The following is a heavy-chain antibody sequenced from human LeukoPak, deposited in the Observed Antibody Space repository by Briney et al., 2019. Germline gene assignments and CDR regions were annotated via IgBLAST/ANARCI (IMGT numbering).Heavy chain of an antibody. V-gene: IGHV3-64*01. D-gene: IGHD3-10*01. CDR3: ARSPIMVRGVTYYFDY. CDR1: GFTFSSYA. Sequence: GSLRLSCAASGFTFSSYAMHWVRQAPGKGLEYVSAISSNGGSTYCANSVKGRFTISRDNSKNTLYLQMGSLRAEDMAVYYCARSPIMVRGVTYYFDYWGQGTLVTVSS. J-gene: IGHJ4*02. CDR2: ISSNGGST.